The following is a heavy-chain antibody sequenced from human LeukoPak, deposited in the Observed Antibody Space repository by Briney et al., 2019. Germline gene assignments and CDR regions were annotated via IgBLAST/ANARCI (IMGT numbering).Heavy chain of an antibody. Sequence: GGSLRLSCAASGFTFSSYSMNWVRQAPGKGLEWVSSISSSSSYTYYADSVKGRFTISRDNAKNSLYLQMNSLRAEDTAVYYCASEPRGYSYGYDYWGQGTLVTVSS. D-gene: IGHD5-18*01. CDR3: ASEPRGYSYGYDY. CDR2: ISSSSSYT. V-gene: IGHV3-21*01. CDR1: GFTFSSYS. J-gene: IGHJ4*02.